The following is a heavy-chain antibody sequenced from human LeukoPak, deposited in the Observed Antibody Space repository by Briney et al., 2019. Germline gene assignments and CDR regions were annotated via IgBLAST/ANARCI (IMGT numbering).Heavy chain of an antibody. CDR1: GFTFSSYS. D-gene: IGHD4-23*01. J-gene: IGHJ3*01. CDR3: ARGRWVF. Sequence: GGSLRLSCSASGFTFSSYSMNWVRQAPGEVLEWVSSISSSSSYIYYADSVKGRFTISRDNAKNSLYLQMNSLRAEDTAVYYCARGRWVFWGQGTMVTVSS. V-gene: IGHV3-21*01. CDR2: ISSSSSYI.